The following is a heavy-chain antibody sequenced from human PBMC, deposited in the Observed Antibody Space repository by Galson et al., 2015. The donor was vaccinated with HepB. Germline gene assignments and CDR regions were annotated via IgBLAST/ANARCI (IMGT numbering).Heavy chain of an antibody. Sequence: ETLSLTCTVSGGSISSYYWSWIRQPPGKGLEWIGYIYYSGSTNYNPSLKSRVTISVDTSKNQFSLKLSSVTAADTAVYYCARATCEGGGIVRGYSGYDPDCNFDYWGQGTLVTVSS. J-gene: IGHJ4*02. V-gene: IGHV4-59*01. CDR1: GGSISSYY. CDR2: IYYSGST. D-gene: IGHD5-12*01. CDR3: ARATCEGGGIVRGYSGYDPDCNFDY.